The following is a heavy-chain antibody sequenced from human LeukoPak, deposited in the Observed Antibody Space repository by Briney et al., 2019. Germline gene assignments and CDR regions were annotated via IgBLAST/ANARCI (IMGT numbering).Heavy chain of an antibody. D-gene: IGHD4-17*01. Sequence: GGSLRLSCAASGFTFSDYYKSWLRQAPGKGLEWVSYISSSSSYTNYADSVKGRFTISRDNAKNSLYLQMNSLRAEDTAVYYCARSLYGDYGGVDYWGQGTLGTVSS. V-gene: IGHV3-11*06. CDR1: GFTFSDYY. CDR3: ARSLYGDYGGVDY. J-gene: IGHJ4*02. CDR2: ISSSSSYT.